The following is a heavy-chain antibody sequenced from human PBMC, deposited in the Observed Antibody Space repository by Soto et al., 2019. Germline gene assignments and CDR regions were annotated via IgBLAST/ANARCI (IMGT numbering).Heavy chain of an antibody. CDR3: ARGRFYDSSGITIDY. V-gene: IGHV1-18*01. CDR1: GYTFITYA. D-gene: IGHD3-22*01. J-gene: IGHJ4*02. Sequence: ASVKVSCKASGYTFITYAINWVRQAPGQGLEWMGWISGYNGDTKYPQKFQGRVTITRDTSASTAYMELSSLRSEDTAVYYCARGRFYDSSGITIDYWGQGTLVTVSS. CDR2: ISGYNGDT.